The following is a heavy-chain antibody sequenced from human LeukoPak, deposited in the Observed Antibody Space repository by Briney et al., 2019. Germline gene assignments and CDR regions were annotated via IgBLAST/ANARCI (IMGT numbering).Heavy chain of an antibody. D-gene: IGHD6-6*01. CDR1: GFTLSSYS. V-gene: IGHV3-21*01. Sequence: GGSLRLSCAASGFTLSSYSMNWVRQAPGKGLEWVSSISSSSSYIYYADSVKGRFTISRDNAKNSLYLQMNSLRAEDTAVYYCARGSGIAARQVAFDIWGQGTMVTVSS. J-gene: IGHJ3*02. CDR2: ISSSSSYI. CDR3: ARGSGIAARQVAFDI.